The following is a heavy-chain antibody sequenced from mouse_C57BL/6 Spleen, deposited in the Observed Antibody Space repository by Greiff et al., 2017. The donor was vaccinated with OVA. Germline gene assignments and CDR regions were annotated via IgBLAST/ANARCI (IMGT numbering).Heavy chain of an antibody. V-gene: IGHV5-17*01. CDR1: GFTFSDYG. CDR3: ARAGSYALEY. CDR2: ISSGSSTI. J-gene: IGHJ4*01. Sequence: EVKVEESGGGLVKPGGSLKLSCAASGFTFSDYGMPWVRQAPEKGLEWVSYISSGSSTIYYADTVKGRFTISRDNAKNTLFMQMTSVRSEDTAMYYCARAGSYALEYGGQGTSVTVSS.